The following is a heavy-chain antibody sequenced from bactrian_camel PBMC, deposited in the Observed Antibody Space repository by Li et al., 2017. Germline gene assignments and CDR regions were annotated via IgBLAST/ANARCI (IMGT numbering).Heavy chain of an antibody. J-gene: IGHJ4*01. CDR3: AAGRVPYGEWILTLHFYNF. D-gene: IGHD2*01. Sequence: QVQLVESGGGSVQPGGSLRLSCTVSGPSSSINYISWFRQAPGKEREGVAGVHISTGNKFTAESVKARFTISRDNTRKTVYLQMNSLIADDTGRYYCAAGRVPYGEWILTLHFYNFWGQGTQVTVS. CDR2: VHISTGNK. V-gene: IGHV3S53*01. CDR1: GPSSSINY.